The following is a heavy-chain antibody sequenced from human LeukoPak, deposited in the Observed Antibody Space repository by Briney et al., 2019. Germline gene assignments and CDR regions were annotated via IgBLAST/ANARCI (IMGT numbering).Heavy chain of an antibody. Sequence: ASVKVSCKASGYTFTSYDITWVRQAPGQGLEWMGWISAYNGNTNYAQKVEGRVTMTTDTSTSTAYMELRSLRSDGTAVYYCARDRSSYDYWGQGTLVTVSS. CDR3: ARDRSSYDY. V-gene: IGHV1-18*01. CDR1: GYTFTSYD. J-gene: IGHJ4*02. D-gene: IGHD3-10*01. CDR2: ISAYNGNT.